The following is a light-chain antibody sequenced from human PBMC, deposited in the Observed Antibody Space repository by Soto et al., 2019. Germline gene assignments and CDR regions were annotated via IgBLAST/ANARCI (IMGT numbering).Light chain of an antibody. V-gene: IGKV3-15*01. CDR3: QQYSKWPIT. CDR2: GIS. J-gene: IGKJ5*01. CDR1: QSVNSN. Sequence: SVLTGAPGIMYVSPPGCAYLXCRASQSVNSNYLAWYQQHPGQPPRLLIYGISTRATGIPARFSGSGSGTEFSLTISSLQSEDFAVYYCQQYSKWPITFGQGTPLE.